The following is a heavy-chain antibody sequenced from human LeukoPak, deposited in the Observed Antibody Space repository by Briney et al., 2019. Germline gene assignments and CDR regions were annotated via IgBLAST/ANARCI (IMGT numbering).Heavy chain of an antibody. V-gene: IGHV4-34*01. J-gene: IGHJ4*02. CDR2: INHSGST. CDR3: ARHGSTMVRGVISSYFDY. D-gene: IGHD3-10*01. CDR1: GGSFSGYY. Sequence: SETLSLTCAVYGGSFSGYYWSWIRQPPGKGLEWIGEINHSGSTDYNPSLKSRVTISVDTSKNQFSLKLSSVTAADTAVYYCARHGSTMVRGVISSYFDYWGQGTLVTVSS.